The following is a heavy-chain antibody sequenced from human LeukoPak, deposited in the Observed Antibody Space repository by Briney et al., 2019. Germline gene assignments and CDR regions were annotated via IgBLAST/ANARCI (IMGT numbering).Heavy chain of an antibody. V-gene: IGHV4-59*01. Sequence: PSETLSLTRTVSGGSISSYYWSWIRQPPGNGLEWIGYIYYSGSTNYNPSLKSRVTISVDMSKNQFSLKLSSVTAADTAVYYCAREIYYYMDVWGKGTTVTVSS. CDR3: AREIYYYMDV. CDR2: IYYSGST. J-gene: IGHJ6*03. CDR1: GGSISSYY.